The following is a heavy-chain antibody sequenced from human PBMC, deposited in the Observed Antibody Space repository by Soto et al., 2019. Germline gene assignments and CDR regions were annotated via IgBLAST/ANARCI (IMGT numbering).Heavy chain of an antibody. V-gene: IGHV3-23*01. CDR3: AKQSYDSRGAIDY. CDR2: IRASGGYT. Sequence: EVQLLESGGGLVQPGGSLRLSCAASGFTFSSYAMSWVRQAPGKGLEWVSGIRASGGYTYFADSVKGRFTIFRDNSKNTLYMQMNSLRAEDTALYYCAKQSYDSRGAIDYWCQGTLVTVSS. J-gene: IGHJ4*02. D-gene: IGHD3-22*01. CDR1: GFTFSSYA.